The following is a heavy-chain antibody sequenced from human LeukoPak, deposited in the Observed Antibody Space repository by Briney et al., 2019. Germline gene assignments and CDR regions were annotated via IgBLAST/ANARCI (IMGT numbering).Heavy chain of an antibody. CDR3: ARPSAHYVWGRGWFDP. CDR1: GGSFSGYY. CDR2: INHSGST. J-gene: IGHJ5*02. Sequence: SETLSLTCAVYGGSFSGYYWSWIRQPPGKGLEWIGEINHSGSTNYNPSLKSRVTISVDTSKNQFSLKLSSVTAADTAVYYCARPSAHYVWGRGWFDPWGQGTLVTVSS. D-gene: IGHD3-16*01. V-gene: IGHV4-34*01.